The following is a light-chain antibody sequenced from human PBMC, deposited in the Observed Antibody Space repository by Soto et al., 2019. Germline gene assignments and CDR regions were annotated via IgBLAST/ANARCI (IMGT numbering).Light chain of an antibody. V-gene: IGLV1-51*02. CDR1: SSNIGNDY. J-gene: IGLJ3*02. CDR3: ATWDSTLTVGV. Sequence: QSVLTQPPSVSAAPGQKVTISCSGSSSNIGNDYVAWYLQVPGTAPKLLMYENDKRPSGIPDRFSGSKSGTSATLAITGLHTGDEADYYCATWDSTLTVGVFGGGTKLTVL. CDR2: END.